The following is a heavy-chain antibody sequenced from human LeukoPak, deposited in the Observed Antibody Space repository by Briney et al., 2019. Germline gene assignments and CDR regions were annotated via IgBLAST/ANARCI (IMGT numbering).Heavy chain of an antibody. D-gene: IGHD6-19*01. CDR1: GYTFPSFG. CDR3: ARASEAVAVAGTWAFYYGMDV. Sequence: ASVKVSCKTSGYTFPSFGITWIRQVPGQGLEWMGWITAYNGNTNYAQKFQDRVSMTTDSSTTTAYMELSSLRSEDTAVYYCARASEAVAVAGTWAFYYGMDVWGQGTTVTVSS. V-gene: IGHV1-18*01. J-gene: IGHJ6*02. CDR2: ITAYNGNT.